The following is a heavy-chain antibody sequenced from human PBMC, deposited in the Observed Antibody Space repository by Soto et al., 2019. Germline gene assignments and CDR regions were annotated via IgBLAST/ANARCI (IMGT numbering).Heavy chain of an antibody. CDR2: IKSKTDGGKT. D-gene: IGHD3-3*02. Sequence: LRLSCAASGFIFGDAWMSWVRHAPGKGLEWVGRIKSKTDGGKTDYAAPVRGRFSISRDDSKNTLYLQMNSLKIEDTAVYYCATVLHSISSRIDYWGQGTLVTVSS. J-gene: IGHJ4*02. V-gene: IGHV3-15*01. CDR1: GFIFGDAW. CDR3: ATVLHSISSRIDY.